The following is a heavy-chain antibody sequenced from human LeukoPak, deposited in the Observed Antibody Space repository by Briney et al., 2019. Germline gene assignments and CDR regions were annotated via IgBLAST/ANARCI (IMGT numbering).Heavy chain of an antibody. CDR1: GFTFSSYA. Sequence: GGSLRLSCAGSGFTFSSYALSWVRQAPGKGLEWVSYISSSSSTIYYADSVKGRFTISRDNAKNSLYLQMNSLRDEDTAVYYCARALYYDGSFFDIWGQGTMVTVSS. D-gene: IGHD3-22*01. CDR3: ARALYYDGSFFDI. V-gene: IGHV3-48*02. CDR2: ISSSSSTI. J-gene: IGHJ3*02.